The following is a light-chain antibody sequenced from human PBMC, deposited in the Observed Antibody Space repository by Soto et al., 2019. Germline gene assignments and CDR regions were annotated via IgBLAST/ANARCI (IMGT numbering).Light chain of an antibody. CDR1: SXNIGSNT. J-gene: IGLJ1*01. CDR2: SNN. CDR3: AAWDDSLNGYV. V-gene: IGLV1-44*01. Sequence: SVLTQPPSASGTPGQRVTISCSGSSXNIGSNTVNWYQQLPGTAPKLLIYSNNQRPSGVPDRFSGSKSGTSASLAISGLQSEDEADYYCAAWDDSLNGYVFGTGTKVTVL.